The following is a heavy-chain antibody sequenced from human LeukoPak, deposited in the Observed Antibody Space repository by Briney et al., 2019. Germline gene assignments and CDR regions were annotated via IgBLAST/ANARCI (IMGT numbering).Heavy chain of an antibody. J-gene: IGHJ5*02. D-gene: IGHD1-14*01. V-gene: IGHV3-30*04. CDR1: GFTFSSYA. CDR3: ARDPGHWFDP. Sequence: GRSLRLSCAASGFTFSSYAMHWVRQAPGKGLEWVAVISYDGSKKYYADSVKGRFTISRDNSKNTLYLQMNSLGSEDTAVYYCARDPGHWFDPWGQGTLVTVSS. CDR2: ISYDGSKK.